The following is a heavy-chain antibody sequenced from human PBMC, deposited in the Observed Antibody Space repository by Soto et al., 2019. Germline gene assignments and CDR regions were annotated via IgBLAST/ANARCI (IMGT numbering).Heavy chain of an antibody. J-gene: IGHJ5*02. CDR3: ARAPFRSWFDP. Sequence: ASETLCVSCTVAGVSISSGDDYLRWIRPPPGKGLEWIGYIYYSGSTYYNPSLKSRVTISVDTSKNQFSLKLSSVTAADTAVYYCARAPFRSWFDPWGQGTLVTVSS. V-gene: IGHV4-30-4*01. CDR1: GVSISSGDDY. CDR2: IYYSGST.